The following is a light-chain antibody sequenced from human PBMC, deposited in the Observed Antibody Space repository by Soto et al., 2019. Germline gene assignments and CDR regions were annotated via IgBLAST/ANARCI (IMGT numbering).Light chain of an antibody. CDR3: QKYNSAPLT. J-gene: IGKJ4*01. Sequence: DIQMTESPCSLSASLGDRVTITCRASQGIGVYLAWFQQKPGNAPKLLIYAASTLQSGVPSRFSGSGSGTDFTLTVSSLQPEDVATYYCQKYNSAPLTFGGGTKVDIK. V-gene: IGKV1-27*01. CDR1: QGIGVY. CDR2: AAS.